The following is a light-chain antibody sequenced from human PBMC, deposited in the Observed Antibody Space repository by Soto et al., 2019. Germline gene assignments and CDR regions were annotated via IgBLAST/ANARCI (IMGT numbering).Light chain of an antibody. J-gene: IGKJ3*01. CDR3: QKYSSVPV. CDR2: AAS. Sequence: DIQMTQSPTSLSASVGDRVTITCRASQGIRNFVAWYQQKPGKAPKLLIYAASTLQSGVPSRFSGSGSGTDFTLTITSLQPEDAATYSCQKYSSVPVFGPGTKVEIK. V-gene: IGKV1-27*01. CDR1: QGIRNF.